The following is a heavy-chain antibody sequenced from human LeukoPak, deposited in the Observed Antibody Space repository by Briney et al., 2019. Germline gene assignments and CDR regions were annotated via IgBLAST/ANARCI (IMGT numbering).Heavy chain of an antibody. CDR3: ARVTVTTIIPWFDP. J-gene: IGHJ5*02. V-gene: IGHV3-21*01. CDR1: GFTFSSYS. D-gene: IGHD4-17*01. CDR2: ISSSSSYI. Sequence: GGSLRLSCAASGFTFSSYSMNWVRQAPGKGPEWVSSISSSSSYIYYADSVKGRFTISRDNAKNSLYLQMNSLRAEDTAVYYCARVTVTTIIPWFDPWGQGTLVTVSS.